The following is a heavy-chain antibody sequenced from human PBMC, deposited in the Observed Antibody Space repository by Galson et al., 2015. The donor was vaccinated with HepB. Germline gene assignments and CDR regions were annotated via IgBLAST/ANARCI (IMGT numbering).Heavy chain of an antibody. CDR1: GFTFSSYS. CDR2: ISSSNSTI. J-gene: IGHJ4*02. CDR3: ASRGSYSGY. Sequence: SLRLSCAASGFTFSSYSMNWVRQAPGKGLEWVSYISSSNSTIFYADSVKGRFTISRDNAKNSLYLQMNSLRAEDTAVYYCASRGSYSGYWGQGTLVTASS. D-gene: IGHD1-26*01. V-gene: IGHV3-48*01.